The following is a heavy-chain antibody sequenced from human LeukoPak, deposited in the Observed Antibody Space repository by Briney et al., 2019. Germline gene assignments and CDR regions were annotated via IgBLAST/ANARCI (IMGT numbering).Heavy chain of an antibody. CDR2: ISGSGGST. CDR1: GFTFSSYA. J-gene: IGHJ4*02. D-gene: IGHD3-22*01. CDR3: ASENYYDSSGYSLNFDY. Sequence: GGSLRLSCAASGFTFSSYAMSWVRQAPGKGLEWVSAISGSGGSTYYADSVKGRFTISRDNAKNSLYLQMNSLRAEDTAVYYCASENYYDSSGYSLNFDYWGQGTLVTVSS. V-gene: IGHV3-23*01.